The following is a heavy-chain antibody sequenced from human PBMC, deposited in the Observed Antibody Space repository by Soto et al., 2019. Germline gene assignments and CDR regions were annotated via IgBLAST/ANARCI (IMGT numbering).Heavy chain of an antibody. CDR2: IYYSGST. J-gene: IGHJ5*02. V-gene: IGHV4-30-4*01. CDR1: GGSISSGDYY. CDR3: ARDRSSGGAYSRRWFDP. Sequence: SETLSLTCTVSGGSISSGDYYWSWIRQPPGKGLEWIGYIYYSGSTYYNPSLKSRVTISVDTSKNHFSLNLKYLTAADTAVYYCARDRSSGGAYSRRWFDPWGQGTQVTVS. D-gene: IGHD5-18*01.